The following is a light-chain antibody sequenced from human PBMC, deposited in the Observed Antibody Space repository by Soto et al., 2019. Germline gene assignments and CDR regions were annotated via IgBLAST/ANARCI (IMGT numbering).Light chain of an antibody. J-gene: IGLJ2*01. CDR1: RSDIGAYNF. V-gene: IGLV2-14*03. CDR2: DVN. Sequence: QSALTQPASVSGSPGQSITISCTGTRSDIGAYNFVSWYHQHPGEVPKLMLYDVNVRPSGVSNRFSGSKSGNTASLTISGLQAEDEADYYCTSWTTSTTMIFGGGTKLTVL. CDR3: TSWTTSTTMI.